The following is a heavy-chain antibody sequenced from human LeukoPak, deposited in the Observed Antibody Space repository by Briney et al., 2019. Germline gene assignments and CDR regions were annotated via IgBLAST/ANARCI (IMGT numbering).Heavy chain of an antibody. CDR2: ISWNSGSI. CDR3: ARAVYSGGMRGAFDI. D-gene: IGHD2-15*01. V-gene: IGHV3-9*01. Sequence: PGRSLRLSCAASGFTFYDYAMHGVRHAPGKGLEGGAGISWNSGSIVYADSVKGRFTISRDNAKNSLYLEMNSLRAQDTAVYYCARAVYSGGMRGAFDIWGQGTMVTVSS. J-gene: IGHJ3*02. CDR1: GFTFYDYA.